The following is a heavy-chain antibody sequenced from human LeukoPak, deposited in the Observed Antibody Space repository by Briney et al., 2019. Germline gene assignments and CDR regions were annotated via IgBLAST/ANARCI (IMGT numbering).Heavy chain of an antibody. V-gene: IGHV3-48*03. D-gene: IGHD6-19*01. Sequence: GSLRLSCAASGSPFSSYEMNWVRQAPGKGLGWVSYISGSGKTRYYPDSVKGRFTISRDNAKTSLFLQMNSLRVEDTAVYYCARDRSGWYRWFDPWGQGTVVTVSS. CDR3: ARDRSGWYRWFDP. CDR1: GSPFSSYE. CDR2: ISGSGKTR. J-gene: IGHJ5*02.